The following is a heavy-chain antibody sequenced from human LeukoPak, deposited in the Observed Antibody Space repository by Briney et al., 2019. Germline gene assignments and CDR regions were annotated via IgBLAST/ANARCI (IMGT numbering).Heavy chain of an antibody. CDR3: TTLGIAAAGDY. J-gene: IGHJ4*02. D-gene: IGHD6-13*01. CDR1: GFTFSSYA. CDR2: IESKIDGGTT. Sequence: GGSLRLSCAASGFTFSSYAMSWVRQAPGKGLEWVGRIESKIDGGTTDYAAPVKGRFTISRDDSKNTLYLQMNSLKTEDTAVYYCTTLGIAAAGDYWGQGTLVTVSS. V-gene: IGHV3-15*04.